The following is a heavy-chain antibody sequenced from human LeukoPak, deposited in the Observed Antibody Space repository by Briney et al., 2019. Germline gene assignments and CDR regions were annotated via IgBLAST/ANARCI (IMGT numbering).Heavy chain of an antibody. D-gene: IGHD3-3*01. CDR3: ARGLGIFGVSWFDP. CDR1: GGSFSGYF. CDR2: INHSGST. V-gene: IGHV4-34*01. J-gene: IGHJ5*02. Sequence: SETLYLTCAVYGGSFSGYFWSWIRQPPGKGLEWIGEINHSGSTNYNPSLKSRVTISVDTSKNQFSLKLSSVTAADTAVYYCARGLGIFGVSWFDPWGQETLVTVSS.